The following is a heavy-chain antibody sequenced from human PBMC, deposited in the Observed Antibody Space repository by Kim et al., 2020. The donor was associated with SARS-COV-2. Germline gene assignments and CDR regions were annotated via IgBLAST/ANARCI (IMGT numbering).Heavy chain of an antibody. J-gene: IGHJ4*02. Sequence: YYNPSLTSRVTISVDTSKNQFSLKLSSVTAADTAVYYCARIAALYHGFDYWGQGTLVTVSS. V-gene: IGHV4-30-2*04. D-gene: IGHD2-15*01. CDR3: ARIAALYHGFDY.